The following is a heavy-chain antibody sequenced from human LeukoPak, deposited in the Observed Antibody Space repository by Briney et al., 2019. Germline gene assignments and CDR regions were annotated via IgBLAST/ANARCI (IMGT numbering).Heavy chain of an antibody. CDR3: ARDILAYCGGDCYPAFGY. CDR2: IWYDGSNK. J-gene: IGHJ4*02. Sequence: GGSLRLSCAASGFTFRSYGMHWVRQAPGKGLEWVAVIWYDGSNKYYADSVKGRFTISRDNSKNTLYLQMNSLRAEDTAVYYCARDILAYCGGDCYPAFGYWGQGTLVTVSS. V-gene: IGHV3-33*01. D-gene: IGHD2-21*02. CDR1: GFTFRSYG.